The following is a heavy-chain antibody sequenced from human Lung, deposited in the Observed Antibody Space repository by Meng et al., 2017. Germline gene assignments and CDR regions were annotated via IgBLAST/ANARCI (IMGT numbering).Heavy chain of an antibody. D-gene: IGHD1-26*01. CDR2: IFPSGSA. CDR3: ARFDISSSGRGDY. CDR1: GGLITSSTG. Sequence: QQEHAHGLVKPWGSPYLHCAVSGGLITSSTGWWWVRQTPGKGLERFGEIFPSGSANYNPPLDSRITISVDKSKNQFSLKVYSVTAADTATYYCARFDISSSGRGDYWGQGILVTVSS. V-gene: IGHV4-4*02. J-gene: IGHJ4*02.